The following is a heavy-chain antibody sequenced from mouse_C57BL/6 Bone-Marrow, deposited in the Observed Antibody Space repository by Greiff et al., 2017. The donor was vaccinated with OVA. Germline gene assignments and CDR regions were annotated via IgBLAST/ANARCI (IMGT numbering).Heavy chain of an antibody. J-gene: IGHJ4*01. CDR2: IWSGGST. V-gene: IGHV2-2*01. CDR1: GFSLTSYG. CDR3: ARDDAMDY. Sequence: VQVVESGPGLVQPSQSLSITCTVSGFSLTSYGVHWVRQSPGKGLEWLGVIWSGGSTDYNAAFISRLSISKDNSKSQVFFKMNSLQADDTAIDYCARDDAMDYWGQGTSVTVSS.